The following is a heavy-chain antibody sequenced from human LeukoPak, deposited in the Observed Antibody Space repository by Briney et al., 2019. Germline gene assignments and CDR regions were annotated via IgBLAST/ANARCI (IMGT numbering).Heavy chain of an antibody. V-gene: IGHV3-66*01. CDR1: GFTISSTY. D-gene: IGHD3-9*01. J-gene: IGHJ4*02. CDR3: ARRLLTGYYEF. Sequence: GGSLRLSCAASGFTISSTYMNWVRQAPGKGLEWASLIYSGGSTFYANSVKGRFTISRDNSKNMLYLQMNSLRAEDTAVYYCARRLLTGYYEFWGQGTLVTVSS. CDR2: IYSGGST.